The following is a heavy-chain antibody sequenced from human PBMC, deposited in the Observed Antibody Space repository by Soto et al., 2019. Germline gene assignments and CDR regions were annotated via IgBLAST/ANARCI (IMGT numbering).Heavy chain of an antibody. D-gene: IGHD1-26*01. Sequence: EVQLVESGGGLVQPGGSLRLSCAASGFTFRDHYMDWVRQAPGKGLEWVGRIRNKANNYATEYAASLKDRFTISRDDSNNSMYLQMNSLKTEDTAVYYCARGWALGELLPGAFDYWGQGILVTVSS. V-gene: IGHV3-72*01. CDR1: GFTFRDHY. CDR3: ARGWALGELLPGAFDY. J-gene: IGHJ4*02. CDR2: IRNKANNYAT.